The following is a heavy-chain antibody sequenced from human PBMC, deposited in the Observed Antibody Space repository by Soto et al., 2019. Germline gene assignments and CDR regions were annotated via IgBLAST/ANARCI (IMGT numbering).Heavy chain of an antibody. D-gene: IGHD3-22*01. CDR1: GFTFTKHA. Sequence: EVQLLESGGGLVQPGGSLRLSCAASGFTFTKHAMTWVRQAPGKGLEWISTINGGNGGTYYTDSVKGRFTLSRDNFKSTLYLQMDSLRSEDTAIYYCARGDGMLVAIITTLSDHWGQGTLVTVSS. J-gene: IGHJ4*02. CDR2: INGGNGGT. V-gene: IGHV3-23*01. CDR3: ARGDGMLVAIITTLSDH.